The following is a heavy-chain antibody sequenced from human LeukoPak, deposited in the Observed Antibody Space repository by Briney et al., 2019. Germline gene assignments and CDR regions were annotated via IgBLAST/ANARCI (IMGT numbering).Heavy chain of an antibody. V-gene: IGHV3-23*01. J-gene: IGHJ4*02. CDR1: GFHFRGYS. CDR2: VSHGGVSP. Sequence: GSLRLSCAGSGFHFRGYSLKWVRQAPGKGLEWVSNVSHGGVSPNHADSVKGRFTISRDNSKNTPYLQMNSLGAEDTAVYYCARDPPLYDDYNYFDYWGQGTLVTVSS. CDR3: ARDPPLYDDYNYFDY. D-gene: IGHD4-17*01.